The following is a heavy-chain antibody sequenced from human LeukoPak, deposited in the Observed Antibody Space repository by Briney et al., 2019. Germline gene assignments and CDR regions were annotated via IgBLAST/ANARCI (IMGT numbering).Heavy chain of an antibody. CDR3: ARSEGSGNYFDH. V-gene: IGHV4-59*01. CDR2: TSYSRGT. D-gene: IGHD3-10*01. Sequence: SETLSLTCAVSGGSINSYYWSWIRQPPGKALEWIGYTSYSRGTKYNPSLKSRVTMSVDTSKKQFSLKLTSVTAADTAVYYCARSEGSGNYFDHWGQGTLVIVSS. J-gene: IGHJ4*02. CDR1: GGSINSYY.